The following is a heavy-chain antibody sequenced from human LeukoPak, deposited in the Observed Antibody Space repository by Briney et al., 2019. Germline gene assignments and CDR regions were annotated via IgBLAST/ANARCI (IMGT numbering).Heavy chain of an antibody. CDR3: ATAMVREPYYYYGMDV. CDR1: GYTFTSYG. D-gene: IGHD3-10*01. J-gene: IGHJ6*02. CDR2: ISAYNGNT. V-gene: IGHV1-18*01. Sequence: ASVKVSCKASGYTFTSYGISWVRQAPGQGLEWMGWISAYNGNTNYAQKFQGRVTMTEDTSTDTAYMELSSLRSEDTAVYYCATAMVREPYYYYGMDVWGQGTTVTVSS.